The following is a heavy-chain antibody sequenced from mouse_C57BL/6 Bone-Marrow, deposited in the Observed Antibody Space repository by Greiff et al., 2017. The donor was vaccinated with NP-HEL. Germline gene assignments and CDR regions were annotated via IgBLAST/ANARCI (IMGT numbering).Heavy chain of an antibody. CDR3: ARSLGLYAMDY. CDR1: GYTFTSYG. Sequence: VQVVESGAELARPGASVKLSCKASGYTFTSYGISWVKQRTGQGLEWIGEIYPRSGNTYYNEKFKGKATLTADKSSSTAYMELRSLTSEDSAVYFCARSLGLYAMDYWGQGTSVTVSS. D-gene: IGHD6-2*01. V-gene: IGHV1-81*01. J-gene: IGHJ4*01. CDR2: IYPRSGNT.